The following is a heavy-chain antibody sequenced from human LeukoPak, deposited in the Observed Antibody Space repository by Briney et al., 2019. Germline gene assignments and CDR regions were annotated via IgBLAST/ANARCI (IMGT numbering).Heavy chain of an antibody. V-gene: IGHV4-59*01. CDR2: ISYRGST. CDR3: ARGFDGVAGWFDP. Sequence: SETLSLTCTVSGGSISGYYWSWLRQPPGMGLEWIAYISYRGSTKYNLSLKSRVTISVDTSKNQFSLKLSSVIAADTAVYYCARGFDGVAGWFDPWGQGTLVTVSS. J-gene: IGHJ5*02. D-gene: IGHD3-9*01. CDR1: GGSISGYY.